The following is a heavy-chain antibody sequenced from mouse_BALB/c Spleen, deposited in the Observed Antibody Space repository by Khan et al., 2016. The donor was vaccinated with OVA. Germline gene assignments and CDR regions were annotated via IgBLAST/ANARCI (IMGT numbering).Heavy chain of an antibody. CDR2: IYPGTGDT. D-gene: IGHD1-1*02. Sequence: QVQLQQSGAELVRPGASVKLSCKASGYTFTSYCIHWVKQRPGQGLEWIARIYPGTGDTNYNPKFKGKATLTADKSSSTAYMQLSSLKSEDSAVXFFLWWRCICCDAVDYCGQGTSVTVSS. CDR1: GYTFTSYC. V-gene: IGHV1-76*01. J-gene: IGHJ4*01. CDR3: LWWRCICCDAVDY.